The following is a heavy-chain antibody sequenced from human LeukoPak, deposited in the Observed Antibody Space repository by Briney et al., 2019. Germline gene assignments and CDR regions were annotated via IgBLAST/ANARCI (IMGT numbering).Heavy chain of an antibody. CDR2: ISGSGGST. D-gene: IGHD4-11*01. Sequence: GGSLRLSCAASGFTFSSYAMSWVRQAPGKGLEWVSAISGSGGSTYYADSVKGRFTISRDNSKNTLYLQMNSLRAEDTAVYYCAREGAYSQDEYYYYYMDVWGKGTTVTVSS. CDR3: AREGAYSQDEYYYYYMDV. V-gene: IGHV3-23*01. J-gene: IGHJ6*03. CDR1: GFTFSSYA.